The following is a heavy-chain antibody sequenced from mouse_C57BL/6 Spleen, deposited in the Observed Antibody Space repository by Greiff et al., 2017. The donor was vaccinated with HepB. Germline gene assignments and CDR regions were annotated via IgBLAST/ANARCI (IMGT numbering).Heavy chain of an antibody. J-gene: IGHJ4*01. CDR3: ARGLYDGYYAMDY. CDR1: GYTFTDYY. CDR2: INPNNGGT. V-gene: IGHV1-26*01. Sequence: EVQLQQSGPELVKPGASVKISCKASGYTFTDYYMNWVKQSHGKSLEWIGDINPNNGGTSYNQKFKGKATLTVDKSSSTAYMELRSLTSEDSAVYYCARGLYDGYYAMDYWGQGTSVTVSS. D-gene: IGHD2-3*01.